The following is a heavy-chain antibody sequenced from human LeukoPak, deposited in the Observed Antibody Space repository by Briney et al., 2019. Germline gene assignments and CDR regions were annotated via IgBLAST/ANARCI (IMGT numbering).Heavy chain of an antibody. J-gene: IGHJ4*02. Sequence: SVKVSCKASGGTFISYAISWVRQAPGQGLEWMGGIIPIFGTANYAQKFQGRVTITADESTSTAYMELSSLRSEDTAVYYCARAVGIVGASFDYWGQGTLVTVSS. CDR2: IIPIFGTA. CDR1: GGTFISYA. D-gene: IGHD1-26*01. CDR3: ARAVGIVGASFDY. V-gene: IGHV1-69*13.